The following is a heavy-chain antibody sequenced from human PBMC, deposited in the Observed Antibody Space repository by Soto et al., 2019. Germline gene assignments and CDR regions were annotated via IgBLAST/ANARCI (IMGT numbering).Heavy chain of an antibody. D-gene: IGHD3-3*01. J-gene: IGHJ2*01. CDR2: IYPGDSDT. V-gene: IGHV5-51*01. CDR1: GYTLTYHW. Sequence: PGESLNISCTSSGYTLTYHWIGCVRQMPGEFLEWMGIIYPGDSDTKYSPSFQGQVTISADESISTAYLQWSRLKASDTAMYYCARQYYDFWSDSYNGYSYLDLWGRGNLVTVSS. CDR3: ARQYYDFWSDSYNGYSYLDL.